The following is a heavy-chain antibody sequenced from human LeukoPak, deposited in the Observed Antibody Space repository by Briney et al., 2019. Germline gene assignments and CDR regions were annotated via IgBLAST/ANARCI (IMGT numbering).Heavy chain of an antibody. V-gene: IGHV4-4*02. CDR2: IYHSGST. CDR3: ATGAGDFDH. D-gene: IGHD1-14*01. Sequence: SGTLSLTCAVSGGSISSSNWWSWVRQPPGKGLEWIGEIYHSGSTNYSPSLKSRVTMSVDTSKNQFSLNLISVTAADTAVYYCATGAGDFDHWGQGILVTVSS. CDR1: GGSISSSNW. J-gene: IGHJ4*02.